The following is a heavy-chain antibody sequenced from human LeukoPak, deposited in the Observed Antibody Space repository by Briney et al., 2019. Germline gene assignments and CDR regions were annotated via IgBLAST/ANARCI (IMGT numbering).Heavy chain of an antibody. Sequence: GGSLRLSCAASGFSLSTYSLSWVRQPPGKGREWVSTITASGNYTAYADSVKGRFTISRDSSKNTLYLQMNSLRAEDTAVYYCARRTGALCTKSICRFDSWGQGTLVAVSS. V-gene: IGHV3-23*01. D-gene: IGHD2-8*01. CDR2: ITASGNYT. CDR3: ARRTGALCTKSICRFDS. CDR1: GFSLSTYS. J-gene: IGHJ4*02.